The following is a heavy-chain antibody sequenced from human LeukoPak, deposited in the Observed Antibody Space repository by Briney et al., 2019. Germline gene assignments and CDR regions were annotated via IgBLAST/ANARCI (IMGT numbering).Heavy chain of an antibody. D-gene: IGHD2-8*01. Sequence: GESLKISCKGSGYSFTSYWIGWVRQMPGKGLEWMGIIYPGGSDSRYSPSFQGQVTISADKSISTAYLQWSSLKASDTAMYYCARRAVSRLAPLDYWGQGTLVTVSS. V-gene: IGHV5-51*01. CDR3: ARRAVSRLAPLDY. CDR2: IYPGGSDS. J-gene: IGHJ4*02. CDR1: GYSFTSYW.